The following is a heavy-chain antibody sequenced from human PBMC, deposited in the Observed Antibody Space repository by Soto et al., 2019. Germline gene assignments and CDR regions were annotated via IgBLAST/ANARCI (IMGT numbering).Heavy chain of an antibody. CDR3: ARGPTEIAPAHYLDY. D-gene: IGHD6-13*01. V-gene: IGHV4-4*02. Sequence: SETLSLTCAVSGSSISSSNWWSWVRQPPGKGLEWIGEIYHSGCTNYNPSLKSRVTISVDKSKNQFSLKLSSVTAADTAVYYCARGPTEIAPAHYLDYWGQGTMVTVSS. J-gene: IGHJ4*02. CDR1: GSSISSSNW. CDR2: IYHSGCT.